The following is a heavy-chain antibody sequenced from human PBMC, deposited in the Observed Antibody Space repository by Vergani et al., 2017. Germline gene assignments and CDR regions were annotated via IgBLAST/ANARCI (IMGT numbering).Heavy chain of an antibody. J-gene: IGHJ3*02. D-gene: IGHD3-22*01. CDR2: IYPGDSDT. CDR1: GYSFTSYW. V-gene: IGHV5-51*01. CDR3: ARVHYYYDPAGFFDI. Sequence: EVQLVLSGAEVKTPGVSLNIFCKVSGYSFTSYWIGWVRQMPGKGLVWMGIIYPGDSDTSYSPSFQGQVTISADKSSSTAYLQWSGLKATDTVMYYWARVHYYYDPAGFFDIWGQGTMVTVSS.